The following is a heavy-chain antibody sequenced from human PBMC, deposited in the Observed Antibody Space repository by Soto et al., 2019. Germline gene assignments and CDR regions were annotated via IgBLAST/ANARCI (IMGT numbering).Heavy chain of an antibody. CDR3: ARARIAVAGTAAFDI. J-gene: IGHJ3*02. V-gene: IGHV3-33*01. D-gene: IGHD6-19*01. CDR2: IWYDGSNK. CDR1: GFTFSSYG. Sequence: QVQLVESGGGVVQPGRSLRLSCAASGFTFSSYGMHWVRLAPGKGLEWVAVIWYDGSNKYYADSVKGRFTISRDNSKNTLYLQMNSLRAEDTAVYYCARARIAVAGTAAFDIWGQGTMVTVSS.